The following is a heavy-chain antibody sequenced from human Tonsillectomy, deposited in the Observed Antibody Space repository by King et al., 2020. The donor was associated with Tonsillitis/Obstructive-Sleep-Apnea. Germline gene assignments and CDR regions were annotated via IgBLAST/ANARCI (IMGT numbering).Heavy chain of an antibody. CDR1: GYTFTGYF. CDR2: VNPNSCGT. Sequence: QLVQSGAEVKKPGASVKVSCKASGYTFTGYFMHWVRHAPGQGLEGMGCVNPNSCGTNYAQKFKGWGSMTRDTSISTAYMELSRLRSDDTAVYYCARGDTTVTPRYYYYMDVWGKGTTVTVSS. CDR3: ARGDTTVTPRYYYYMDV. V-gene: IGHV1-2*04. J-gene: IGHJ6*03. D-gene: IGHD4-11*01.